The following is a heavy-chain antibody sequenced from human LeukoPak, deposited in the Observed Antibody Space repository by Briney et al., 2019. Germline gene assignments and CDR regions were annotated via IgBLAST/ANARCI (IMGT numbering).Heavy chain of an antibody. CDR1: GFTFSSYS. D-gene: IGHD3-10*01. Sequence: PGGSLRLSCAASGFTFSSYSMNWVRQAPGKGLEWVSSISSSSSYIYYADSVKGRFTISRDNSKNTLYLQMNSLRAEDTAVYYCARAPPSGWGDFDYWGQGTLVTVSS. CDR3: ARAPPSGWGDFDY. V-gene: IGHV3-21*04. J-gene: IGHJ4*02. CDR2: ISSSSSYI.